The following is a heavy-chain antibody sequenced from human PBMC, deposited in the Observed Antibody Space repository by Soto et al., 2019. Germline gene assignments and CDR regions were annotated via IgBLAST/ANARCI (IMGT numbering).Heavy chain of an antibody. Sequence: SETLSLTCSVSGGSASDKSYFWGWVRQSPGKGLEWIGSMYYSGSSYYNPSLKSRVAISVDTSRNQFSLKLRSVTAADTAVYFCARQRLLRLKPDFDIWGQGTLVTVSS. V-gene: IGHV4-39*01. CDR3: ARQRLLRLKPDFDI. D-gene: IGHD2-21*02. CDR1: GGSASDKSYF. J-gene: IGHJ4*02. CDR2: MYYSGSS.